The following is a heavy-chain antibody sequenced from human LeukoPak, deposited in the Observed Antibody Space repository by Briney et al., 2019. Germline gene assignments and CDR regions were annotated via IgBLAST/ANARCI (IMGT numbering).Heavy chain of an antibody. CDR1: GGSISSYY. Sequence: SETLSLTCTVSGGSISSYYWTWIRQPAGKGLEWIGRIYTSGSTNYNPSLKSRVTMSVDTSNNQFSLNLSSVTAADTAVYYCARQIIAAGKNYYGMDVRGQGTTVTVSS. CDR2: IYTSGST. D-gene: IGHD6-13*01. J-gene: IGHJ6*02. CDR3: ARQIIAAGKNYYGMDV. V-gene: IGHV4-4*07.